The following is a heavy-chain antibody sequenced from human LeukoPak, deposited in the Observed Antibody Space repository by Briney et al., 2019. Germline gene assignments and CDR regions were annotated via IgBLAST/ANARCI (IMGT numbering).Heavy chain of an antibody. CDR2: IYYSGSA. D-gene: IGHD5-24*01. Sequence: PSETLSLTCTVSGGSISSYYWSWIRQPPGKGLEWIGYIYYSGSANYNPSLKSRVTISVDTSKNQFSLKLSSVTAADTAVYYCARDGTEMATTFDYWGQGTLVTVSS. V-gene: IGHV4-59*12. CDR1: GGSISSYY. CDR3: ARDGTEMATTFDY. J-gene: IGHJ4*02.